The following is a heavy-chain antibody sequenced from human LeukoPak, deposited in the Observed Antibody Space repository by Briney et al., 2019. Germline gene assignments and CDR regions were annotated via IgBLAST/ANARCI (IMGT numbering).Heavy chain of an antibody. CDR1: GGSISSSSYY. Sequence: SETLSLTCTVSGGSISSSSYYWGWIRQPPGKELEWIGSIYYSGSTYYNPSLKSRVTISVDTSKNQFSLKLSSVTAADTAVYYCARDRHDYVWGSYRYGEYFDYWGQGTLVTVSS. D-gene: IGHD3-16*02. J-gene: IGHJ4*02. CDR3: ARDRHDYVWGSYRYGEYFDY. V-gene: IGHV4-39*07. CDR2: IYYSGST.